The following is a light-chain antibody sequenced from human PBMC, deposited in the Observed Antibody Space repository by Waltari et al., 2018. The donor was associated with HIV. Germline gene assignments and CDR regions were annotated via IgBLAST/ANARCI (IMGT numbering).Light chain of an antibody. V-gene: IGLV2-14*01. CDR1: SSDVGGYDY. J-gene: IGLJ3*02. Sequence: QSALTQPASVSGSPGQSITISCTGTSSDVGGYDYVSWYQQDPGKAPKVIIYDLSKRPSGVSNRFSGSKSGNTASLTISGLQAEDEADYYCSSYTTGSTLVFGGGTTVTVL. CDR3: SSYTTGSTLV. CDR2: DLS.